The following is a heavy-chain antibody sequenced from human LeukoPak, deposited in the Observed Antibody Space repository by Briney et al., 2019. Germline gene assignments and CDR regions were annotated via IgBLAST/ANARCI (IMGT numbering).Heavy chain of an antibody. CDR1: GYTFTSYY. V-gene: IGHV1-46*01. J-gene: IGHJ4*02. CDR2: INPNGGST. Sequence: ASVKVSCKASGYTFTSYYMHWVRQAPGQGLEWMGIINPNGGSTSYAQTFQGRVTITRDTSTSTVYLELSSLRSEDTAVYYCARESPLRDPDIVATLYYFDYWGQGTLVTVSS. CDR3: ARESPLRDPDIVATLYYFDY. D-gene: IGHD5-12*01.